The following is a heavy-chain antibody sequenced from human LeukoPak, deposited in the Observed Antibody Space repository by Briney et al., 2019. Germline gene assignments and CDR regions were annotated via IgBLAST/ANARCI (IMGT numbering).Heavy chain of an antibody. CDR2: ISDSGDIT. D-gene: IGHD6-19*01. J-gene: IGHJ4*02. V-gene: IGHV3-23*01. Sequence: PGGSLRLSCAASGFAFSNQAMGWVRQASGKGLEWVSVISDSGDITYYAGSVKGRFTISRDNSGNTLFLQMNSLRAEDTAVYYCAKDARRTSGWYFFDYWGQGTLVTVSS. CDR3: AKDARRTSGWYFFDY. CDR1: GFAFSNQA.